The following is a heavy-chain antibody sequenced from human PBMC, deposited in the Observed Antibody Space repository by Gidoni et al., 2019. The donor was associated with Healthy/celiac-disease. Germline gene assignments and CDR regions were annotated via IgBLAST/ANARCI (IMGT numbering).Heavy chain of an antibody. CDR3: ARGLVFRNYYDSSGYYNY. J-gene: IGHJ4*02. CDR1: GYTFTSYD. Sequence: QVQLVQSGAEVKKPGASVKVSCKASGYTFTSYDINWVRQATGQGLEWMGWMNPNSGNTGYAQKFQGRVTMTRNTSISTAYMELSSLRSEDTAVYYCARGLVFRNYYDSSGYYNYWGQGTLVTVSS. V-gene: IGHV1-8*01. CDR2: MNPNSGNT. D-gene: IGHD3-22*01.